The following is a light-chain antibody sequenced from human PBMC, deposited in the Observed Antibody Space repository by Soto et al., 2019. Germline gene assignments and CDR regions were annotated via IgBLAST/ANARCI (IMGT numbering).Light chain of an antibody. CDR1: SSDVGGYNY. J-gene: IGLJ1*01. Sequence: QSVLTQPASVSGSPGQSITISCTGTSSDVGGYNYVSWYQQHPGKAPKLMIYDVSNRPSGVSNRFSGSKSGNTASLTISGLQAEDEADYYCCSYTSSSPWDVFGTGTKLTVL. CDR2: DVS. CDR3: CSYTSSSPWDV. V-gene: IGLV2-14*01.